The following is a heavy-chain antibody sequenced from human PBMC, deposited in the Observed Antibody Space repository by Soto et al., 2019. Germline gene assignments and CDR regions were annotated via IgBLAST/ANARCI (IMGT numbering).Heavy chain of an antibody. J-gene: IGHJ6*02. V-gene: IGHV4-34*01. D-gene: IGHD3-3*01. CDR3: ARGRYYDFWSGYYPYYYGMDV. CDR1: GGSFSGYY. Sequence: PSETLSLTCAVYGGSFSGYYWSWIRQPPGKGLEWIGEINHSGSTNYNPSLKSRVTISVDTSKNQFSLKLSSVTAADTAVYYCARGRYYDFWSGYYPYYYGMDVWGQGTTVTVSS. CDR2: INHSGST.